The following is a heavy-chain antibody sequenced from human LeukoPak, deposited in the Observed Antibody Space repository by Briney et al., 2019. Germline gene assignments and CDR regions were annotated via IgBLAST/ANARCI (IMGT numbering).Heavy chain of an antibody. D-gene: IGHD4-11*01. Sequence: SVKVSCKAAGGTFSSYAFSWVRQAPGQGLEWMGGIIPIFGTANYAQKFPGRVTITAEESTSTASMELSSLRSEDTAVYYCASTTVTTSYYYYYMDVWGKGTTVTVSS. V-gene: IGHV1-69*01. CDR2: IIPIFGTA. CDR1: GGTFSSYA. J-gene: IGHJ6*03. CDR3: ASTTVTTSYYYYYMDV.